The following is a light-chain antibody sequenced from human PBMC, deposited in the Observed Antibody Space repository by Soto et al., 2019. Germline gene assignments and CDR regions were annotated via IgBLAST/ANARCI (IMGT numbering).Light chain of an antibody. V-gene: IGKV3-20*01. Sequence: EIVLTQSPGTLSLSPGERATLSCRASQSVSSSYLAWYQQKPGQAPRLLIYSTSSRATGIPDRFSGSGSGTDFTLTISRLEPEDFVLYYCQQYGSSALTFGGGTKVDIK. CDR2: STS. J-gene: IGKJ4*01. CDR1: QSVSSSY. CDR3: QQYGSSALT.